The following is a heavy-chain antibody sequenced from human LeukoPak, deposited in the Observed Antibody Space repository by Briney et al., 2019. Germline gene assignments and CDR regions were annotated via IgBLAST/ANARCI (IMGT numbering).Heavy chain of an antibody. CDR3: ARGYGGSYYAVAFDI. Sequence: PSETLSLTCTVSGGSISSHYWSWIRQPAGKGLGWIGRIYTSGSTNYNPSLKSRVTMSVDTSKNQFSLNLSSVTAADTAVYYCARGYGGSYYAVAFDIWGQGTVVTVSS. V-gene: IGHV4-4*07. CDR2: IYTSGST. J-gene: IGHJ3*02. D-gene: IGHD1-26*01. CDR1: GGSISSHY.